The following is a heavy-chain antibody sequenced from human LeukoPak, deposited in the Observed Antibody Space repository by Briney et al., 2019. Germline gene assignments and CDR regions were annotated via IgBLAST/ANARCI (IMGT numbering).Heavy chain of an antibody. CDR2: INQNSGGT. CDR3: ARMVVASEYFQH. D-gene: IGHD2-15*01. CDR1: GYTFTDYY. Sequence: ASVTVSCQASGYTFTDYYMHEVRPAPGQGLEGMGLINQNSGGTHYAQKFQGRVTMTRETSIRTDYMELNRQRYDDTAAYYLARMVVASEYFQHWGQGTLVTVSS. J-gene: IGHJ1*01. V-gene: IGHV1-2*06.